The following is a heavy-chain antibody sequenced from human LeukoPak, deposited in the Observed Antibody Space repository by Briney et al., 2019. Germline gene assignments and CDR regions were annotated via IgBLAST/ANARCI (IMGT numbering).Heavy chain of an antibody. D-gene: IGHD3-10*01. CDR1: GGSISSSSYY. Sequence: MASETLSLTCTVSGGSISSSSYYWGWIRQPPGKGLEWIGSFYYSGSTYFNPSLKSRLSISVDTSKNQFSLKLSSVTAADTAVYYCARRDMIRGVFLGWGQGTLVTVSS. V-gene: IGHV4-39*01. J-gene: IGHJ4*02. CDR3: ARRDMIRGVFLG. CDR2: FYYSGST.